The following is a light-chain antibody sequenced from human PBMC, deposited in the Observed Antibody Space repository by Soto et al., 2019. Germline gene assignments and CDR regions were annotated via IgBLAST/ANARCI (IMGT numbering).Light chain of an antibody. V-gene: IGLV2-23*01. CDR2: DDT. J-gene: IGLJ1*01. CDR1: VGL. CDR3: CLYVGGSTYV. Sequence: VLTQPASVSGSPGQSITISCTGTVGLVSWYQQHPGKVPKLIIYDDTKRPSGVSSRFSGSKSGNTASLTISGLQTEDEADYYCCLYVGGSTYVFGTGTKVTVL.